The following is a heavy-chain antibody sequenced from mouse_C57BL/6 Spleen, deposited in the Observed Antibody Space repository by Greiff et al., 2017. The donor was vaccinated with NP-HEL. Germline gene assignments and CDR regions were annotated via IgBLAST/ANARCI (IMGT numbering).Heavy chain of an antibody. J-gene: IGHJ1*03. CDR3: ARDYYGSSFYWYFDV. V-gene: IGHV1-80*01. CDR2: IYPGDGDT. Sequence: QVQLQQSGAELVKPGASVKISCKASGYAFSSYWMNRVKQRPGKGLEWIGQIYPGDGDTNYNGKFKGKATLTADKSSSTAYMQLSSLTSEDSAVYFCARDYYGSSFYWYFDVWGTGTTVTVSS. D-gene: IGHD1-1*01. CDR1: GYAFSSYW.